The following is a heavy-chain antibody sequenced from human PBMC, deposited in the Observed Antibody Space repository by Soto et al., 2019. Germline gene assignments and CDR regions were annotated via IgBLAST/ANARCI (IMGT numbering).Heavy chain of an antibody. J-gene: IGHJ4*03. CDR3: ARVRQGCSVNNCYCDH. D-gene: IGHD1-1*01. V-gene: IGHV4-4*02. CDR1: SCSVRAPDC. CDR2: VHISGHS. Sequence: ETLALTCTLSSCSVRAPDCGVWVRKSPDKGLEWIAEVHISGHSNYNPSLRSRVSVSIDSSKNQFYLNLNSVTAADTAIYYCARVRQGCSVNNCYCDHWGQSTQVTVS.